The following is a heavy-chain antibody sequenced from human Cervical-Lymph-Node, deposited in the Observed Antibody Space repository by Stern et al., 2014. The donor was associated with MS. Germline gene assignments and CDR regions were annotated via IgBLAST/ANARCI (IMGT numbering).Heavy chain of an antibody. CDR3: ARRVGATGWFDP. V-gene: IGHV4-30-2*01. J-gene: IGHJ5*02. CDR2: ITHAGSS. D-gene: IGHD1-26*01. CDR1: GDSISSSAYS. Sequence: QVQLQESGSGLVKPSQTLSLTCTVSGDSISSSAYSWTWIRQPPWKGLQLIGYITHAGSSFHNPSLRSRLTMSVDRSKNQFSLRLTSVSAADTAVYYCARRVGATGWFDPWGQGALVTVSS.